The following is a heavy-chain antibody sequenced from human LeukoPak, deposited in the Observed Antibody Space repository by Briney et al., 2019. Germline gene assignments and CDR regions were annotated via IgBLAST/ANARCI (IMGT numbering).Heavy chain of an antibody. D-gene: IGHD3-22*01. J-gene: IGHJ4*02. CDR3: AISGGYSFAHPPEYYFDY. CDR2: MNPNSGNT. V-gene: IGHV1-8*01. Sequence: ASVKVSCKASGYTFTSYDINWVRQATGQGLEWMGWMNPNSGNTGYAQKFQGRVTMTRNTSISTAYMELSSLRSEDTAVYYCAISGGYSFAHPPEYYFDYWGQGTLVTVSS. CDR1: GYTFTSYD.